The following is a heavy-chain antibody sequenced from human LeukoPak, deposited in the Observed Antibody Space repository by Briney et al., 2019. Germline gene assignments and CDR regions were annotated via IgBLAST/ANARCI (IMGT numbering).Heavy chain of an antibody. Sequence: PGRSLRLSCAASGFTFSSYAMHWVRRAPGKGLEWVAVISYDGSNKYYADSVKGRFTISRDNSKNTLYLQMDSLRAEDTAVYYCARDTRSSSLRYYFDYWGQGTLVTVSS. D-gene: IGHD6-13*01. V-gene: IGHV3-30-3*01. CDR1: GFTFSSYA. CDR2: ISYDGSNK. J-gene: IGHJ4*02. CDR3: ARDTRSSSLRYYFDY.